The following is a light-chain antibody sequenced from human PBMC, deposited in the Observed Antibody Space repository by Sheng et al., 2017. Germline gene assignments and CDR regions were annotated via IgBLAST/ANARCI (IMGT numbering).Light chain of an antibody. CDR1: QSVNRY. CDR3: QQRSNWPLT. Sequence: EIVLTQSPATLSLSPGERATLSCRASQSVNRYIAWYQQKPGQAPRLLIYDASNRATGIPARFSGSGSGTDFTLTISSLEPEDFAVYYCQQRSNWPLTFGGGTKVEIK. CDR2: DAS. V-gene: IGKV3-11*01. J-gene: IGKJ4*01.